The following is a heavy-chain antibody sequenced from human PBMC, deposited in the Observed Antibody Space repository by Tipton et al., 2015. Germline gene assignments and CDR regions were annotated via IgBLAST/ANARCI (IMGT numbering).Heavy chain of an antibody. D-gene: IGHD4-17*01. Sequence: TLSLTCTVSGGSITSSTYYWGWIRQPPGKALEWIGYIYHSGNTYYNPSLESRVIISVDTSKNQISLTVTSVTAADTAVYYCARSRYTVTPDSWGQGTLVTVSS. V-gene: IGHV4-61*05. CDR1: GGSITSSTYY. J-gene: IGHJ4*02. CDR2: IYHSGNT. CDR3: ARSRYTVTPDS.